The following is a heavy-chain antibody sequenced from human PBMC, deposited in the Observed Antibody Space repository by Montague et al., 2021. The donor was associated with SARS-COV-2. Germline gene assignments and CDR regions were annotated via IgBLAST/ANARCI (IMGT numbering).Heavy chain of an antibody. V-gene: IGHV4-4*07. J-gene: IGHJ6*02. CDR1: GGSISSYF. Sequence: SETLSLTCTVFGGSISSYFWNWIRQPAGKGLERIGRIETSGSTNYNSSLKSRVTMSIDTAKNQFSLKLTSVTAADTAFYYCAREFRFGMDVWGHGTTVTVSS. CDR2: IETSGST. CDR3: AREFRFGMDV.